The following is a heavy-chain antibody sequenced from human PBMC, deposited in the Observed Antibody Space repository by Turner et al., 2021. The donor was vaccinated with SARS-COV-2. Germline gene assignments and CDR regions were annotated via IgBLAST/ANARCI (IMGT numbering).Heavy chain of an antibody. Sequence: EVQLLDSGGCLVQPGGSLRLSCAASGFPFSSYAMSWVRQAPGKGREWVSTISGSGGSTYYEDSVKGRFTIARDNSKNTLYLQMNSLRAEDTAVYYCAKDLGYYGSGSLWGQGTLVTVSS. J-gene: IGHJ4*02. CDR1: GFPFSSYA. CDR3: AKDLGYYGSGSL. D-gene: IGHD3-10*01. V-gene: IGHV3-23*01. CDR2: ISGSGGST.